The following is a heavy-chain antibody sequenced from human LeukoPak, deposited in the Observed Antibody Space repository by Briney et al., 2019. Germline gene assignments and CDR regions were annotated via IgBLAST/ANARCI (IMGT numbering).Heavy chain of an antibody. V-gene: IGHV1-18*01. CDR1: GYTFTSYG. D-gene: IGHD1-26*01. CDR3: ARDSAGPIRVGATIDY. CDR2: ISAYNGNT. J-gene: IGHJ4*02. Sequence: GASVKVSCKASGYTFTSYGISWVRQAPGQGLEWMGWISAYNGNTNYAQKLQGRVTMTTDTSTSTAYMELRSLRSDDTAVYYCARDSAGPIRVGATIDYWGQGTLVTVSS.